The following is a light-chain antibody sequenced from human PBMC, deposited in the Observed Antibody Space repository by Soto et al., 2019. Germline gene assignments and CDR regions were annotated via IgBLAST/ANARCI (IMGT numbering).Light chain of an antibody. CDR3: QQYNSYLAYT. V-gene: IGKV1-5*03. Sequence: DIQMTQSPSTLSASVGDRVTITCRASQSISSWLAWYQQKPGKAPKLLIYKASSLESGVPSRFSGSGSGTEFTLTISSLQPDDFATYYGQQYNSYLAYTFGQGTKLEIK. CDR1: QSISSW. CDR2: KAS. J-gene: IGKJ2*01.